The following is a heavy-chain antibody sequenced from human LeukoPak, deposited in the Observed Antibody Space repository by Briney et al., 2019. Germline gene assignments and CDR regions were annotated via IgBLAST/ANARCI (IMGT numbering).Heavy chain of an antibody. Sequence: PGGSLRLSCATSGFAFDDHSMHWVRQLPGKGLEWVSLISWEGSTTYYADSEKDRFTISRDTNKNSLYLQMNSLRPEDTALYYCAKARSSSWSYLESWGQGTLVTVSS. CDR2: ISWEGSTT. CDR3: AKARSSSWSYLES. J-gene: IGHJ4*02. V-gene: IGHV3-43*01. D-gene: IGHD6-13*01. CDR1: GFAFDDHS.